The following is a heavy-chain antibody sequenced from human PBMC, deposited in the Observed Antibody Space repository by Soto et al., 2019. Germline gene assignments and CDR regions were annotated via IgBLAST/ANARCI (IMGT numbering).Heavy chain of an antibody. CDR3: SRSVEVPGGHMDY. Sequence: PSETLSLTCSVSGGSISGSYWSWIRQSPGKGLEWLGYVYYTGSTNYSPSFRSRVSISVDTSKNEFSLRLSSVTAADTAAYFFSRSVEVPGGHMDYWGQGTQVTVCS. D-gene: IGHD2-8*02. V-gene: IGHV4-59*01. CDR1: GGSISGSY. CDR2: VYYTGST. J-gene: IGHJ4*02.